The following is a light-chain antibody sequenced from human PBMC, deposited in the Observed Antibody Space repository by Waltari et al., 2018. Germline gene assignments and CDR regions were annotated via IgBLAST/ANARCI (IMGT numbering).Light chain of an antibody. CDR1: QNINSW. CDR3: QHYNNYSPWT. Sequence: DIQMTQSPSTLSASVGARVTISCRASQNINSWLAWYQQKPGKAPTLLIYKAASLESGVPSRFSGSGSGTEFTLTITSLQPDDFATYFCQHYNNYSPWTFGQGTKVEVK. J-gene: IGKJ1*01. CDR2: KAA. V-gene: IGKV1-5*03.